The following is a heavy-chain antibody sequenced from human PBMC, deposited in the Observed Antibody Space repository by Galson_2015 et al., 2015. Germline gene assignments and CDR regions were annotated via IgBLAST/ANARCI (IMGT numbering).Heavy chain of an antibody. D-gene: IGHD6-6*01. CDR1: GYSFTSYW. CDR2: IYPGDSDT. V-gene: IGHV5-51*01. Sequence: QSGAEVKKPGESLKISCKGSGYSFTSYWIGWVRQMPGKGLEWMGIIYPGDSDTRYSPSFQGQVTISADKSISTAYLQWSSLKASDTDMYYCARRVYSSSPDPDAFDIWGQGTMVTVSS. CDR3: ARRVYSSSPDPDAFDI. J-gene: IGHJ3*02.